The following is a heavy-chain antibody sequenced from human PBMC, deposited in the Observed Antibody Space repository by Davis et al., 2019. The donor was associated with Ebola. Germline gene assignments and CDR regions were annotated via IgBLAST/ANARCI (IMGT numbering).Heavy chain of an antibody. CDR2: ISYDGSNK. CDR1: GFTFSSYA. D-gene: IGHD3-10*02. V-gene: IGHV3-30-3*01. J-gene: IGHJ6*02. CDR3: ARMLGEEIQEEYYYYYYGMDV. Sequence: PGGSLRLSCAASGFTFSSYAMHWVRQAPGKGLEWVAVISYDGSNKYYADSVKGRFTISRGNSKNTLYLQMNSLRAEDTAVYYCARMLGEEIQEEYYYYYYGMDVWGQGTTVTVSS.